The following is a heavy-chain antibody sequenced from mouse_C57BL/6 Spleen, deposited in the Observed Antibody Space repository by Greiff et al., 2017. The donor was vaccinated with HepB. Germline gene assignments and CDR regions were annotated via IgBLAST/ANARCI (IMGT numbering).Heavy chain of an antibody. CDR3: ARGYYGYEKGYFDY. CDR2: IYPGDGDT. V-gene: IGHV1-80*01. D-gene: IGHD2-2*01. CDR1: GYAFSSYW. Sequence: VQLQQSGAELVKPGASVKISCKASGYAFSSYWMNWVKQRPGKGLEWIGQIYPGDGDTNYNGKFKGKATLTADKSSSTAYMQLSSLTSEDSAVYFCARGYYGYEKGYFDYWGQGTTLTVSS. J-gene: IGHJ2*01.